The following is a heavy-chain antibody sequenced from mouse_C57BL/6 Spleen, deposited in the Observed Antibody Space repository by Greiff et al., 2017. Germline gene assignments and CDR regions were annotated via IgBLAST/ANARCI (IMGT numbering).Heavy chain of an antibody. Sequence: VQLQQSGAELVRPGASVTLSCKASGYTFTDYEMHWVKQTPVHGLEWIGAIDPETGGTAYNQKFKGKAILTADKSSSTAYMELRILTSGDSAVYYWKKRAGNWSFDDWGTGTTVTVSS. CDR1: GYTFTDYE. J-gene: IGHJ1*03. V-gene: IGHV1-15*01. D-gene: IGHD3-3*01. CDR2: IDPETGGT. CDR3: KKRAGNWSFDD.